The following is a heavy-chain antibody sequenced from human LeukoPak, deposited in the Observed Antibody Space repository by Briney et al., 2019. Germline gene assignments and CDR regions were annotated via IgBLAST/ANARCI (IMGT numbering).Heavy chain of an antibody. J-gene: IGHJ4*02. CDR3: ARGGYSGYDGPGYFDY. D-gene: IGHD5-12*01. CDR1: GYTFTGYY. Sequence: GASVKVSCKAPGYTFTGYYMHWVRQAPGQGLEWMGWINPNSGGTNYAQKFQGRVTMTRDTSISTAYMELSRLRSDDTAVYYCARGGYSGYDGPGYFDYWGQGTLVTVSS. CDR2: INPNSGGT. V-gene: IGHV1-2*02.